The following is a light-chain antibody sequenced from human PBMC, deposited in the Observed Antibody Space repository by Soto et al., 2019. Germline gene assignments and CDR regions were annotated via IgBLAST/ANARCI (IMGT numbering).Light chain of an antibody. J-gene: IGKJ5*01. Sequence: EIVRTQSPATLSVSPGESVPLSCMASQSVRSTLAWYQQKPGLAPRLLIYDASSRATGIPDRFSGSGSGTDFTLTISRLEPEDFAVYYCQQYGSSPRITFGQGTRLEIK. CDR1: QSVRST. CDR3: QQYGSSPRIT. CDR2: DAS. V-gene: IGKV3D-20*01.